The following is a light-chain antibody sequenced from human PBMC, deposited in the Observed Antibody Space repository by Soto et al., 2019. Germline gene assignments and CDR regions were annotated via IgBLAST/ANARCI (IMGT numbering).Light chain of an antibody. CDR3: QTWDTGIRV. V-gene: IGLV4-69*01. Sequence: QPVLTQSPSAAASLGVWVKLTCTQGSGQSSYAIAWHQQQPEKGPRYLMKRNTDGSQRKGDGIPERFSGSISGAERYLTISSLPSEDEADYYFQTWDTGIRVFGGGTKLTVL. J-gene: IGLJ2*01. CDR2: RNTDGSQ. CDR1: SGQSSYA.